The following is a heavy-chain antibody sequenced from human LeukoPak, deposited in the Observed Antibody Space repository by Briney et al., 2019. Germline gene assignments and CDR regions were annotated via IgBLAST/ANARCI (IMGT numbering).Heavy chain of an antibody. J-gene: IGHJ6*03. D-gene: IGHD7-27*01. Sequence: SETLSLTCTVSGGSISSSSYFWNWIRQPPGKGLEWIGEINHGGGTRYNPSLKSRATISVDTSKKQFSLNLTSVTAADTAVYYCATLTGEPTYYYYYMDVWGKGTTVTVSS. V-gene: IGHV4-39*07. CDR1: GGSISSSSYF. CDR2: INHGGGT. CDR3: ATLTGEPTYYYYYMDV.